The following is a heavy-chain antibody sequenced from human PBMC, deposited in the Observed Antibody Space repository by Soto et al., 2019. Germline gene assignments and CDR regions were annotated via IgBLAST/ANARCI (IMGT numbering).Heavy chain of an antibody. CDR2: INAGNGNT. J-gene: IGHJ6*02. CDR3: AGGPVVAAFSYYYYGMDV. D-gene: IGHD2-15*01. Sequence: ASAKVSCKASGYTFTSYAMHWVRQAPGQRLEWMGWINAGNGNTKYSQKFQGRVTITRDTSASTAYMELGSLRSEDTAVYYCAGGPVVAAFSYYYYGMDVWGQGTTVTVSS. CDR1: GYTFTSYA. V-gene: IGHV1-3*01.